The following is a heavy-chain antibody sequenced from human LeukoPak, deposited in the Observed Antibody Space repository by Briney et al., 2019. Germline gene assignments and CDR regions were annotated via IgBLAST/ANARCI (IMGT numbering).Heavy chain of an antibody. D-gene: IGHD2/OR15-2a*01. CDR3: AREGPRGNSQFDY. Sequence: GGSLRLSCAASGFIFSNYGMHWVRQARGKGLEWVALIWYDGSNKYYTDSVKGRLTISRDNSKNTLYLQMNSLRAEDTAVYYCAREGPRGNSQFDYWGQGTLVTVSS. CDR2: IWYDGSNK. V-gene: IGHV3-33*01. J-gene: IGHJ4*02. CDR1: GFIFSNYG.